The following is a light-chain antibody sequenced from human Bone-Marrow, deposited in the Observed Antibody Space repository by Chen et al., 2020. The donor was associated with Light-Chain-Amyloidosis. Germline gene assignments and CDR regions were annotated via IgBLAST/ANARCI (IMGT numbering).Light chain of an antibody. CDR2: TAS. CDR3: KQSYSTPT. V-gene: IGKV1-39*01. Sequence: DIQMTQSPSSLSASVGDRVTITCRASQSITKFLNWYQQKPGKGPKLLIYTASSLQSGVPSRFSGSGSGTDFSLTISSVQPEDLATYYCKQSYSTPTFGAGTKLEIK. J-gene: IGKJ4*01. CDR1: QSITKF.